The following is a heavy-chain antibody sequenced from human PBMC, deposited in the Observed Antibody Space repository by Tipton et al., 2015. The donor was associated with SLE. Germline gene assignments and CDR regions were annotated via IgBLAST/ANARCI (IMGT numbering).Heavy chain of an antibody. V-gene: IGHV1-46*01. D-gene: IGHD4-23*01. CDR2: INPSGGST. CDR3: ARDYGGNSPYDY. J-gene: IGHJ4*02. Sequence: QLVQSGAEVKEPGASVTVSCMASGYTFTSYYMHWVRQAPGQGLEWMGIINPSGGSTSYAQKFQGRVTMTRDTSTSTVYMELSSLRSEDTAVYYCARDYGGNSPYDYWGQGTLVTVSS. CDR1: GYTFTSYY.